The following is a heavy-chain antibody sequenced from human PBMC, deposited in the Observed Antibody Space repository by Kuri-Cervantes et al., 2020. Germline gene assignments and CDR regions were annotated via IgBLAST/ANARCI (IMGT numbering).Heavy chain of an antibody. CDR2: FDPEDGET. V-gene: IGHV1-24*01. CDR1: GYTLTELY. J-gene: IGHJ4*02. CDR3: ASMTGQEIGFDY. D-gene: IGHD3-10*01. Sequence: ASVKVSCKVSGYTLTELYMHWVRQAPGKGLEWMGCFDPEDGETIYAQKFQGRVTMTEDTSTNTAYMELSSLRSEDTAVYYWASMTGQEIGFDYWGQGTLVTVSS.